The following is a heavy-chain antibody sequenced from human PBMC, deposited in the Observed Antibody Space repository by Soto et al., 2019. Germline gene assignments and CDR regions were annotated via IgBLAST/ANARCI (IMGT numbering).Heavy chain of an antibody. CDR2: IYTGGST. CDR3: ARANVGPPGGGSWTMPFDF. D-gene: IGHD2-15*01. V-gene: IGHV4-61*02. Sequence: SETLSLTCTVSGASISSGDYYWSWFRQPAGKGLEWIGRIYTGGSTNYNPSLKSRVTLSVDTSKNQFSLRLTSVTAADTAVYYCARANVGPPGGGSWTMPFDFWGQGTLVTVSS. J-gene: IGHJ4*02. CDR1: GASISSGDYY.